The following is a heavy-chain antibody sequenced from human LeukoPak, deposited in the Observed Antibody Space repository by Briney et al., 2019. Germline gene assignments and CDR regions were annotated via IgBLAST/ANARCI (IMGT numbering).Heavy chain of an antibody. J-gene: IGHJ4*02. CDR2: ISSSSSYI. Sequence: PGGSLRLSCAASGFTFSSYSMNWVRQAPWKGLEWVSSISSSSSYIYYADSVKGRFTISRDNAKNSLYLQMNSLRAEDTAVYYCARDKGNYYDSSGYHLLGEFDYWGQGTLVTVSS. V-gene: IGHV3-21*01. CDR1: GFTFSSYS. D-gene: IGHD3-22*01. CDR3: ARDKGNYYDSSGYHLLGEFDY.